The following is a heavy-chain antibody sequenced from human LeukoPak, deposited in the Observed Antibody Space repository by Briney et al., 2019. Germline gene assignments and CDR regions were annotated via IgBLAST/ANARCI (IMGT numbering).Heavy chain of an antibody. V-gene: IGHV4-59*01. CDR3: ATYHFRGDRSHYFDY. CDR2: MYYSGSS. D-gene: IGHD3-10*01. CDR1: GFIFSNYT. Sequence: PGGSLRLSCAASGFIFSNYTINWVRQPPGKGLEWIGYMYYSGSSNYNPSLKSRVTISVDTSKNQFSLKLSSVTAADTAVYYCATYHFRGDRSHYFDYWGQGILVTVFS. J-gene: IGHJ4*02.